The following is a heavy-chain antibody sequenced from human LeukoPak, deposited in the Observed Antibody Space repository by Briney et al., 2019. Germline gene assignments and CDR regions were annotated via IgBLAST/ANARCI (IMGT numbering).Heavy chain of an antibody. D-gene: IGHD3-22*01. CDR1: GYTFTSYG. V-gene: IGHV1-18*01. J-gene: IGHJ4*02. Sequence: ASVKVSCKASGYTFTSYGIGWVRQAPGQGLEWMGWISAYNGNTNYAQKLQGRVTMTTDTSTSTAYMELRSLRSDDTAVYYCARNYYDSSGQFYYFDYWGQGTLVTVSS. CDR2: ISAYNGNT. CDR3: ARNYYDSSGQFYYFDY.